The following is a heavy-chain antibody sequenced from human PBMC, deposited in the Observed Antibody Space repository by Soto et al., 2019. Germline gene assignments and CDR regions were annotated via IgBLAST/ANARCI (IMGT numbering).Heavy chain of an antibody. J-gene: IGHJ4*02. CDR1: GFTFSSYS. Sequence: EVQLVESGGGLVQPGGSLRLSCAASGFTFSSYSMNWVRQAPGKGLEWVSYISSSSSTIYYADSVKGRFTISRDNAKNSPYLQMNSLRAEDTAVYYCARGDYDFWSGYPDDYWGQGTLVTVSS. CDR2: ISSSSSTI. V-gene: IGHV3-48*01. CDR3: ARGDYDFWSGYPDDY. D-gene: IGHD3-3*01.